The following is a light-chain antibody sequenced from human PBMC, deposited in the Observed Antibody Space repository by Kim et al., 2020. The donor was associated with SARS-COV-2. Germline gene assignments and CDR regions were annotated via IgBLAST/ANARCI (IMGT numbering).Light chain of an antibody. CDR2: SSN. CDR1: SSNIGSNT. J-gene: IGLJ2*01. V-gene: IGLV1-44*01. CDR3: ATWDDSLNGVV. Sequence: GQRVTIACSGRSSNIGSNTVNWYHQLPGTAPKLLFYSSNQRPSGVPDRFSGSKSGTSASLAISGLQSEDEADYYCATWDDSLNGVVFGGGTQLTVL.